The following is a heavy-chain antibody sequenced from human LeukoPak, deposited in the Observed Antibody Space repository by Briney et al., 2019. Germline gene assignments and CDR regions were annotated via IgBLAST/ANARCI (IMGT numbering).Heavy chain of an antibody. CDR1: GFTFKTNT. V-gene: IGHV3-21*01. CDR2: ISSSSSYI. CDR3: AREGGYQYYYAMDV. D-gene: IGHD3-16*01. Sequence: GGALRLSCAASGFTFKTNTMHWVRPAPGVGLGWGSSISSSSSYIFYADSVKGRFTISRDNAKNSLYLQMSSLRAEDAAVYYCAREGGYQYYYAMDVWGQGTTVTVSS. J-gene: IGHJ6*02.